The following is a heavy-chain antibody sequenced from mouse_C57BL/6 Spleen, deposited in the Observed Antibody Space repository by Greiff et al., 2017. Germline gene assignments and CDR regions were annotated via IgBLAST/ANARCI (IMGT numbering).Heavy chain of an antibody. CDR2: IDPETGGT. CDR1: GYTFTDYE. CDR3: TRTPLLLDY. J-gene: IGHJ2*01. V-gene: IGHV1-15*01. Sequence: VQLQQSGAELVRPGASVTLSCKASGYTFTDYEMHWVKQTPVHGLEWIGAIDPETGGTAYNQKFKGKAILTADKSSSTAYMELRSLTSEDSAVDYYTRTPLLLDYWGQGTTLTVSS. D-gene: IGHD2-10*01.